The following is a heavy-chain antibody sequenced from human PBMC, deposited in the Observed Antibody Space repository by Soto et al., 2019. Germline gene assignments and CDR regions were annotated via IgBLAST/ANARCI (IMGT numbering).Heavy chain of an antibody. CDR2: ISSDGSNK. V-gene: IGHV3-30*03. CDR3: ATDPIRWGSFCCHY. D-gene: IGHD4-17*01. CDR1: GFTFSSYG. J-gene: IGHJ4*02. Sequence: QVQLVESGGGVVQPGRSLRLSCAASGFTFSSYGMHWVRQAPGKGLEWVTVISSDGSNKYYADSVKGRFTISRDNSKNPLYMLLISVTAEVSAMYHCATDPIRWGSFCCHYGCKGTLVTLS.